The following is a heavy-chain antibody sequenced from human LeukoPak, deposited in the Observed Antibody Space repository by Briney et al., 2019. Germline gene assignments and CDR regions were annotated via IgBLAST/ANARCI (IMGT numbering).Heavy chain of an antibody. V-gene: IGHV4-34*01. CDR2: INHSGST. CDR3: ARHPDYDYVWGSYRHFDY. J-gene: IGHJ4*02. D-gene: IGHD3-16*02. Sequence: PGGSLRLSCAASGFTFSSYWMSWIRQPPGKGLEWIGEINHSGSTNYNPSLKSRVTISVDTSKNQFSLKLSSVTAADTAVYYCARHPDYDYVWGSYRHFDYWGQGTLVTVSS. CDR1: GFTFSSYW.